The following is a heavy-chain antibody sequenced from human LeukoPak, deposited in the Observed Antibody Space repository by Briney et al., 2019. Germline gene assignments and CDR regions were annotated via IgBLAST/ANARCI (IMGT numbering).Heavy chain of an antibody. D-gene: IGHD3-22*01. CDR1: GFTFSSYA. CDR3: AKYYYDSSGDRYCFDY. J-gene: IGHJ4*02. V-gene: IGHV3-23*01. Sequence: QTGGSLRLSCAASGFTFSSYAMSWVRQAPGKGLEWVSAISGRGGSTYYADSVKGRFTISRDNSKNTLYLQMNSLRAEDTAVYYCAKYYYDSSGDRYCFDYWGQGTLVTVSS. CDR2: ISGRGGST.